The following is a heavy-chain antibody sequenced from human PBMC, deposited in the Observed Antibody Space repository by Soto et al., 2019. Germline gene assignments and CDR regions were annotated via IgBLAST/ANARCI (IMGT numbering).Heavy chain of an antibody. V-gene: IGHV3-33*01. CDR3: ASIVGATKDNDAFDI. J-gene: IGHJ3*02. D-gene: IGHD1-26*01. CDR1: GFTFSSYG. CDR2: IWYDGSNK. Sequence: SLRLSCAASGFTFSSYGMHWVRQAPGKGLEWVAVIWYDGSNKYYADSVKDRFTISRDNSKNTLYLQMNSLRAEDTAVYYFASIVGATKDNDAFDIWGQGTMVTVSS.